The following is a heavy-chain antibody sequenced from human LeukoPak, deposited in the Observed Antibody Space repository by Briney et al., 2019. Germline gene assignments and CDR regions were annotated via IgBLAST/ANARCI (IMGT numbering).Heavy chain of an antibody. J-gene: IGHJ4*02. V-gene: IGHV3-15*01. CDR3: TTADYGDHNPEFDY. CDR2: IKSKTDGGTT. D-gene: IGHD4-17*01. Sequence: GGSLRLSCAASGFTFSNAWMSWVRQAPGKGLEWVGRIKSKTDGGTTDYAAPVKGRFTISRDDSKNTLYLQMNSLKTEDTAVYYCTTADYGDHNPEFDYWGQGTLVTVSS. CDR1: GFTFSNAW.